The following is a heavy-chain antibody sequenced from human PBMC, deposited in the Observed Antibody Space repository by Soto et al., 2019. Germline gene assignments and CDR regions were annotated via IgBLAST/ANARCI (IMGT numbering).Heavy chain of an antibody. V-gene: IGHV1-69*05. J-gene: IGHJ3*02. CDR3: AKGTRVVVPADDAFDI. Sequence: GASVKVSCKASGGTFSSYAISWVRQAPGQGLEWMGGIIPIFGTANYAQKFQGRVTITRNASISTAYMELSSLRSEDTAVYYCAKGTRVVVPADDAFDIWGQGTMVTVSS. D-gene: IGHD2-2*01. CDR2: IIPIFGTA. CDR1: GGTFSSYA.